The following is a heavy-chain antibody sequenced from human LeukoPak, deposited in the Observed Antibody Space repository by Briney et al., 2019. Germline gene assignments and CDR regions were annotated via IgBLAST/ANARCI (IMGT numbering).Heavy chain of an antibody. CDR2: VYYTGIT. D-gene: IGHD5-12*01. CDR3: AREGRDSGYDL. V-gene: IGHV4-59*12. Sequence: PSETLSLTCTVSGGSINSYYWSWIRQPPGKGLEWIGYVYYTGITYYNPSLKSRVAMSVDTSKNQFSLNLSSVTAADTAVYYCAREGRDSGYDLWGQGTLVTVSS. CDR1: GGSINSYY. J-gene: IGHJ4*02.